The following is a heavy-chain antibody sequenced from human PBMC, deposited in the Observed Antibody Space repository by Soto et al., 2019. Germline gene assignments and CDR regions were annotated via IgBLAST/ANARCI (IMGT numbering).Heavy chain of an antibody. V-gene: IGHV1-3*04. CDR1: GYTFTSYS. J-gene: IGHJ4*02. CDR3: AIAVACTQ. Sequence: QVHLVQSGAEVKQPGASVKVSCKASGYTFTSYSIHWVRQAPGQRLEWVGWINTGNGNTKYSQKFQGRVTMTRDTSASTAYMELSSLTSEDTAVYYCAIAVACTQWGQGTLVTVSS. D-gene: IGHD6-19*01. CDR2: INTGNGNT.